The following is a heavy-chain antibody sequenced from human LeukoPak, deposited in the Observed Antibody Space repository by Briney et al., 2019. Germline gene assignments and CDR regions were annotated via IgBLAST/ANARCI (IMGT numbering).Heavy chain of an antibody. D-gene: IGHD1-26*01. CDR2: IIPMFGAT. Sequence: GASVKVSCKASGGTFRSFTINWVRQAPGQGLEWMGGIIPMFGATNYAQKFQGRATITADESTSTAYMELSSLRSEDTAVYFCARGPGGSPAPFGFDYWGQGTLVTVSS. V-gene: IGHV1-69*01. CDR1: GGTFRSFT. J-gene: IGHJ4*02. CDR3: ARGPGGSPAPFGFDY.